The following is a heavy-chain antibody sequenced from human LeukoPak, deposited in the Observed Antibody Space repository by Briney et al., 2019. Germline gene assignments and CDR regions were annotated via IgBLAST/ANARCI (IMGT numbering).Heavy chain of an antibody. CDR1: GYTFTSYH. Sequence: ASVKVSCKASGYTFTSYHINWVRQATGQGLEWMGWMNPNSGDTGYAQKFQGRVTMTRNTSISTAYMELSSLRSEYTAVYYCARTSGGWYYYYMDVWGKGTTVTVSS. CDR2: MNPNSGDT. V-gene: IGHV1-8*01. D-gene: IGHD3-10*01. J-gene: IGHJ6*03. CDR3: ARTSGGWYYYYMDV.